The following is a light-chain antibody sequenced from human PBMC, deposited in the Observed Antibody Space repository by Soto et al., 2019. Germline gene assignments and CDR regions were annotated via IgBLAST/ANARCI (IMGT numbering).Light chain of an antibody. CDR2: GAS. CDR1: QAVNTR. Sequence: EIVLTQSPATLSSFPGDRVTLSCRASQAVNTRLAWYQQKPGQAPRLLIYGASTRATGIPARFSGSWSGTEFTLTINSLQSEDFAVYYCQQYDAWPLTFGGGTKVDIK. J-gene: IGKJ4*01. V-gene: IGKV3-15*01. CDR3: QQYDAWPLT.